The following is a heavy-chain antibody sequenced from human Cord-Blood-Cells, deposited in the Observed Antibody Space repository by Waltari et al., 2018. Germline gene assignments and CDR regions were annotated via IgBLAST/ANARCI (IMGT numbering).Heavy chain of an antibody. D-gene: IGHD3-10*01. CDR2: INPSGGST. CDR1: GYTFTSYY. Sequence: QVQLVQSGAAVKKPGASVKVSCKASGYTFTSYYMHWVRQAPGQGLEWMGIINPSGGSTSYAQKFQGRVTMTRDTSTSTVYMELSSLRSEDTAVYYCARDGSTMVQGVTYYFDYWGQGTLVTVSS. J-gene: IGHJ4*02. CDR3: ARDGSTMVQGVTYYFDY. V-gene: IGHV1-46*01.